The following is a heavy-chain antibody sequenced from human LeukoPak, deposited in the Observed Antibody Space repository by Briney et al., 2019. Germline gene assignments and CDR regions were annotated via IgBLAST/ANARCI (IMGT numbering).Heavy chain of an antibody. Sequence: ASVKVSCKVSGYTLTELSMHWVRQAPGKGLEWMGGFDPEDGETIYAQKFQGRVTMTEDTSTDTAYMELSSLRSEDTAVYYCATDAIKWGPGPKYFQHWGQGTLVTVSS. CDR2: FDPEDGET. CDR1: GYTLTELS. J-gene: IGHJ1*01. D-gene: IGHD7-27*01. V-gene: IGHV1-24*01. CDR3: ATDAIKWGPGPKYFQH.